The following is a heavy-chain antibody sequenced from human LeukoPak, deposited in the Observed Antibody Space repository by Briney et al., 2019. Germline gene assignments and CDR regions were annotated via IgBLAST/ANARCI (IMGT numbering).Heavy chain of an antibody. D-gene: IGHD6-19*01. CDR1: GYSFTSYW. J-gene: IGHJ4*02. CDR3: ASPPPWSSGWYFLYY. V-gene: IGHV5-51*01. CDR2: IYPGDPDT. Sequence: GESLKISCKGSGYSFTSYWIGWVRQMPGKGLEWMGIIYPGDPDTRYSPSFQGQVTISADKSISTAYLQWSSLKASDTAMYYCASPPPWSSGWYFLYYWGQGTLVTVSS.